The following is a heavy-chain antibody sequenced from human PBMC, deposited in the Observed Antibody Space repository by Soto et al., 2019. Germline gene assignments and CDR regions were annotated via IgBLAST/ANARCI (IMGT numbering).Heavy chain of an antibody. CDR2: IIPIFGTA. J-gene: IGHJ6*02. CDR1: GGTFSSYA. V-gene: IGHV1-69*06. CDR3: ARSMPLGIVVVTAHPNYYYYGMDV. Sequence: SXNVSCKASGGTFSSYAISLVRQAPGQGLEWMGGIIPIFGTANYAQKFQGRVTITADKSTSTAYMELSSLRSEDTAVYYCARSMPLGIVVVTAHPNYYYYGMDVWGQGTTVTGSS. D-gene: IGHD2-21*02.